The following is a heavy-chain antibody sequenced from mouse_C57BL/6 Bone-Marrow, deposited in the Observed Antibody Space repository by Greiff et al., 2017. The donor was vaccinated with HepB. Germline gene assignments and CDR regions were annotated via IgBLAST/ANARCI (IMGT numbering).Heavy chain of an antibody. CDR1: GFNIKDDY. CDR2: IDPENGDT. CDR3: TTYYPYYFDY. D-gene: IGHD1-1*01. J-gene: IGHJ2*01. Sequence: VQLQQSGAELVRPGASVKLSCTASGFNIKDDYMHWVKQRPEQGLEWIGWIDPENGDTEYASKFQGKATITADTSSNTAYLQLSSLTSKDTAVYYCTTYYPYYFDYWGQGTTLTVSS. V-gene: IGHV14-4*01.